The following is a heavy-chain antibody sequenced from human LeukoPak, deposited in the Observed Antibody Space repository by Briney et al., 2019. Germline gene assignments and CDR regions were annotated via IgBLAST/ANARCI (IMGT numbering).Heavy chain of an antibody. CDR2: INGGNGNT. CDR3: AREPVRYSSSWLSWFDP. V-gene: IGHV1-3*01. CDR1: GYSFTTYA. J-gene: IGHJ5*02. Sequence: ASVSVSCKAFGYSFTTYAMHWVRQAPGQGREWMGWINGGNGNTKYSQKVQDRVTITRDTSANTVYMELSSLRSEDTAVYYCAREPVRYSSSWLSWFDPWGQGTLVTVSS. D-gene: IGHD6-13*01.